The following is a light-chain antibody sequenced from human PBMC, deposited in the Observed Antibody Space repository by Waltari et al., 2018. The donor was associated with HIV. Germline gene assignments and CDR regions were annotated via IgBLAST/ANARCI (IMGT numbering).Light chain of an antibody. CDR3: AAWDDTLTVV. CDR2: RNN. J-gene: IGLJ2*01. Sequence: QSVLTQPPSASGTPGQSVTISCSGTSSNIGTNYVYWYQKFPGTAPKLLIYRNNKLPSGVPDRFSGSKAGTSASLAISGLRSDDEADYYCAAWDDTLTVVFGGGTKLTVL. CDR1: SSNIGTNY. V-gene: IGLV1-47*01.